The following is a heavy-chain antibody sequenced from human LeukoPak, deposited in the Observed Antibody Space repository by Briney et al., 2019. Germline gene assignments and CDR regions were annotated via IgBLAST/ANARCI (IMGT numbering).Heavy chain of an antibody. V-gene: IGHV3-7*04. CDR2: IKQDGSER. J-gene: IGHJ1*01. CDR1: GFTFSSYW. CDR3: ARDDWSRGPLDN. D-gene: IGHD3-9*01. Sequence: GGSLRLSCAASGFTFSSYWMNWVRQSPGKGLEWVANIKQDGSERYYVDSVKGRFTISRDNAKNSLFLQMNSLRAEDTAVYYCARDDWSRGPLDNWGQGTLVTVSS.